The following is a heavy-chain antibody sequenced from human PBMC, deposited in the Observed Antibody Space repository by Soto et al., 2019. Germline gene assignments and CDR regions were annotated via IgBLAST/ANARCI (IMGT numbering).Heavy chain of an antibody. D-gene: IGHD6-13*01. J-gene: IGHJ4*02. CDR2: ISYDGSNK. V-gene: IGHV3-30-3*01. CDR3: ARARTAADY. CDR1: GFTFSSYA. Sequence: GGSLRLSCAASGFTFSSYAMHWVRQAPGKGLEWVAVISYDGSNKYYADSVKGRFTISRDNSKNTLYLQMNSLRAEDTAVYYCARARTAADYWGQGTLVTVSS.